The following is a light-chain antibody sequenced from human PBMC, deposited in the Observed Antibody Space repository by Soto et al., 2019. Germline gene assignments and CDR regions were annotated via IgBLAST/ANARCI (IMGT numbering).Light chain of an antibody. CDR2: AAS. J-gene: IGKJ4*01. CDR3: QQYASWPFT. Sequence: EIVMTQSPATLSLSPGERATLSCRASQSVTSNLAWYQQKPGQAPRLLIYAASARATGIPARFSGSGSGTEFTLTISSLQSEDFAIYYCQQYASWPFTFGGGTKVEIK. CDR1: QSVTSN. V-gene: IGKV3-15*01.